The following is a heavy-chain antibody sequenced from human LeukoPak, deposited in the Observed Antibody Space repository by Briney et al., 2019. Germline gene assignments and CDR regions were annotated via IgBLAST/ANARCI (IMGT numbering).Heavy chain of an antibody. V-gene: IGHV3-48*03. J-gene: IGHJ6*02. CDR2: ISSSGSTI. CDR1: GFTFSSYE. CDR3: ARETSVYYYGMDV. Sequence: PGGSLRLSCAASGFTFSSYEMNWVRQAPGKGLEWVSYISSSGSTIYYADSVKGRFTISRDNAKNSLYLQMNSLRAEDTAVYYCARETSVYYYGMDVWGQGTTVTVSS.